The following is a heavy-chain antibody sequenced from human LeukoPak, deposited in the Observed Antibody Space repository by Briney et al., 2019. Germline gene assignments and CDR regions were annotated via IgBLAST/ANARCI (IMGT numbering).Heavy chain of an antibody. J-gene: IGHJ4*02. D-gene: IGHD5-12*01. CDR1: GYSISSGYY. CDR2: IYHSGST. CDR3: ARDFLGGYDLYFDY. V-gene: IGHV4-38-2*02. Sequence: SETLSLTRAVSGYSISSGYYWGWIRQPPGKGLEWIGSIYHSGSTYYNPSLKSRVTISVDTSKNQFSLKLSSVTAADTAVYYCARDFLGGYDLYFDYWGQGTLVTVSS.